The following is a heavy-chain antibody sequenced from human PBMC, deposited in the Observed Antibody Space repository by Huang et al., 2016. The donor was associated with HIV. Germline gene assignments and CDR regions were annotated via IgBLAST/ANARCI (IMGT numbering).Heavy chain of an antibody. CDR2: IIHLGSP. Sequence: QVHLQQWGAGLLKSAETLSLTCAVYGGSLSGYYWSWLRRTPGKGLDGIGEIIHLGSPNDNPSLKGRVSISMDGSKKQFSLKLRSISDADTAVYFCARDATKNPRGWFDPWGQGTLVTVSS. CDR3: ARDATKNPRGWFDP. CDR1: GGSLSGYY. V-gene: IGHV4-34*02. D-gene: IGHD3-10*01. J-gene: IGHJ5*02.